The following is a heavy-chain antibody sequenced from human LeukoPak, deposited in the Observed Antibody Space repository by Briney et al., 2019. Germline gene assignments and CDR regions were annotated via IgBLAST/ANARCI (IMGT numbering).Heavy chain of an antibody. CDR2: IIPIFGTA. Sequence: GASVKVSCKASGGIFSSYAISWVRQAPGQGLEWMGGIIPIFGTANYAQKFQGRVTITADESTSTAYMELSSLRSEDTAVYYCGRGGKVEQLVLARWGQGSLVTVSS. CDR1: GGIFSSYA. D-gene: IGHD6-13*01. J-gene: IGHJ4*02. V-gene: IGHV1-69*01. CDR3: GRGGKVEQLVLAR.